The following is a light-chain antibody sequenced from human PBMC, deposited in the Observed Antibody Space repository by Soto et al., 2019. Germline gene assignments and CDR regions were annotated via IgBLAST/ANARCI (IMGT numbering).Light chain of an antibody. Sequence: QSVLTQSPSASGTPGQRVTISCSGSRSNIGTYTVNWYHQLPGTAPTLLIFHTHQRPSGVPDRFSGAKSGTSASLAISGPQSEDEADYYCAAWDDSLRAVVFGGGTKVTVL. CDR2: HTH. CDR1: RSNIGTYT. V-gene: IGLV1-44*01. CDR3: AAWDDSLRAVV. J-gene: IGLJ2*01.